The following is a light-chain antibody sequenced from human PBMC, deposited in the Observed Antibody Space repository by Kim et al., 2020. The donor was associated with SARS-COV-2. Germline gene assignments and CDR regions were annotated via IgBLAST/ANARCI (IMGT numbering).Light chain of an antibody. CDR3: SSYTSRTTSYV. V-gene: IGLV2-14*03. CDR1: SSDY. Sequence: QSALTQPASVSGSPGQSITISCAGTSSDYVSWYQQDPGKAPKLILYDVTDRPSGVSDRFSGSKSGNTASLTISGLQAEDEADYYCSSYTSRTTSYVFGTGTKVTVL. J-gene: IGLJ1*01. CDR2: DVT.